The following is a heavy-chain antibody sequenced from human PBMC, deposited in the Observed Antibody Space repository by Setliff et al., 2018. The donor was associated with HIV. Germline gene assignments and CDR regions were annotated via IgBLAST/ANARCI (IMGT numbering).Heavy chain of an antibody. CDR1: GRSFSGYY. Sequence: PSETLSLTCAVYGRSFSGYYWSWIRQPPGKGLEWIGEINHSGSTNYNPSLKSRVTISVDTSKNQFSLKLSSVTAADTAVYYCARVAGSHYFDYWGQGTLVTVSS. D-gene: IGHD6-19*01. J-gene: IGHJ4*02. CDR2: INHSGST. V-gene: IGHV4-34*01. CDR3: ARVAGSHYFDY.